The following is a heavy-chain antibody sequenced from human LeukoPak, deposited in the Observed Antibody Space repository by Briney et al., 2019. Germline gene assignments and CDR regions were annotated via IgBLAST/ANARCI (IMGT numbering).Heavy chain of an antibody. Sequence: PGGSLRLSCAASGFTFSSYGMHWVRQAPGKGLEWVAVISYDGSNKYYADSVKGRFTISRDNSKNTLYLQMNSLRAEDTAVYYCASAAAAGTLGYFDLWGRGTLVTVSS. CDR1: GFTFSSYG. CDR2: ISYDGSNK. CDR3: ASAAAAGTLGYFDL. D-gene: IGHD6-13*01. J-gene: IGHJ2*01. V-gene: IGHV3-30*03.